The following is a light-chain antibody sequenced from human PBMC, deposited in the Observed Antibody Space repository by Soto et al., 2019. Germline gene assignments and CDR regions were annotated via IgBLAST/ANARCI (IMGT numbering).Light chain of an antibody. J-gene: IGKJ4*01. V-gene: IGKV3-20*01. CDR3: QQYSSSPPT. Sequence: IVMTQSPATLSVSPVERATLSCRASQSVRSSHLAWYQQMPGQAPRLLIYSTSNRATGIPDRFSGSGSGTDFSLTISRLEPEDFAVYHCQQYSSSPPTCGGGTKVDIK. CDR1: QSVRSSH. CDR2: STS.